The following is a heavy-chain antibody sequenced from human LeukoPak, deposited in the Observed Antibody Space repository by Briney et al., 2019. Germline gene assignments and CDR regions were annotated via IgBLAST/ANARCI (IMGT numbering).Heavy chain of an antibody. CDR2: FDPEDGET. CDR3: ALRKGGDILTGYYTR. CDR1: GYTLTELS. V-gene: IGHV1-24*01. D-gene: IGHD3-9*01. Sequence: GASVKVSCKVSGYTLTELSMHWVRQAPGKGLEWMGGFDPEDGETIYAQKFQGRVTMTEDTSTDTAYMELSSLRSEDTAVYYCALRKGGDILTGYYTRWGQGTLVTVSS. J-gene: IGHJ4*02.